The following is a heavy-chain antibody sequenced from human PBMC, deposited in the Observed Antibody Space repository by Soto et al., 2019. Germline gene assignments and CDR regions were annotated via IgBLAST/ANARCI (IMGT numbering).Heavy chain of an antibody. CDR2: IYHSGST. Sequence: PSETLSLTCAVSSGSISSSNWWSWVRQPPGKGLEWIGEIYHSGSTNYNPSLKSRVTISVDKSKNQFSLKLSSVTAADTAVYYCARAMEGSEDAFDIWGQGTMVTVSS. V-gene: IGHV4-4*02. CDR1: SGSISSSNW. D-gene: IGHD6-25*01. CDR3: ARAMEGSEDAFDI. J-gene: IGHJ3*02.